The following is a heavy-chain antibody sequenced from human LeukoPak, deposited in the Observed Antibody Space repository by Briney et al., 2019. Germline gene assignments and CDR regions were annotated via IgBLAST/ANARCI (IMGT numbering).Heavy chain of an antibody. V-gene: IGHV4-39*07. CDR2: IYYSGST. CDR1: GGSISSSSYY. D-gene: IGHD4-17*01. J-gene: IGHJ4*02. CDR3: ARVYGDYVDY. Sequence: SETLSLTCTVSGGSISSSSYYWGWIRQPPGKGLEWIGSIYYSGSTYYNPSLRGRVTISVDTSKNQFSLKLSSVTAADTAVYYCARVYGDYVDYWGQGTLVTVSS.